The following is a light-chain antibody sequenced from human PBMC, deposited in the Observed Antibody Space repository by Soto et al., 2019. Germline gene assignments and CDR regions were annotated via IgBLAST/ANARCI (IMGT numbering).Light chain of an antibody. V-gene: IGLV1-40*01. J-gene: IGLJ2*01. CDR2: GNT. CDR1: SSNIGEGHD. Sequence: QLVLTQPPSVSGAPGQTVTISCTGSSSNIGEGHDVHWYQQLPGTAPRLVIFGNTNRPSGVPDRFSASKSGTSASLAITGLQVEDEADYYCQSYDSRLSGPVFGGGTKLTVL. CDR3: QSYDSRLSGPV.